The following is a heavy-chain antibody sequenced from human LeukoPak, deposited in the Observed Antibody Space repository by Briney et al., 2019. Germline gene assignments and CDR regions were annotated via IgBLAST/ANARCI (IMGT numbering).Heavy chain of an antibody. CDR3: ARVPYCGGDCYSFDYYIDS. D-gene: IGHD2-21*02. V-gene: IGHV3-21*01. Sequence: GGSLRLSCAASGFTFSSYTMNWVRQAPGKGLEWVSSISSSSSCIYYADSLKGRFTISRDNAKNSLYLQMNSLRAEDTAVYYCARVPYCGGDCYSFDYYIDSWGQGTLVTVSS. CDR2: ISSSSSCI. CDR1: GFTFSSYT. J-gene: IGHJ4*02.